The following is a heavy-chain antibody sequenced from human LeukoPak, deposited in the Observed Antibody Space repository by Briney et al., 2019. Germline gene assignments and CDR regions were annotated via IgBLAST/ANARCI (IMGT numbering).Heavy chain of an antibody. CDR2: IYHSGST. V-gene: IGHV4-38-2*01. CDR3: ARVWCSSTSCYYFDY. J-gene: IGHJ4*02. D-gene: IGHD2-2*01. CDR1: GYSISSGYY. Sequence: SETLSLTCAVSGYSISSGYYWGWIRQPPGKGLEWIGSIYHSGSTYYNPSLKSRVTISVDTSKNQFSLKQSSVTAADTAVYYCARVWCSSTSCYYFDYWGQGTLVTVSS.